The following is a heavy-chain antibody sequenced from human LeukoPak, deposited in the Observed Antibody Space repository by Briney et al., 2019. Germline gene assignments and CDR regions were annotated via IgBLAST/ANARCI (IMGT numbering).Heavy chain of an antibody. D-gene: IGHD1-26*01. Sequence: PSETLSLTCTVSGGSISSSSYYWGWIRQPPGKGLEWIGYISFSGSTHYNPSLRSRVTISLDMSKNQFSLKLTSVTAADTAVYYCARRPQLVGATQFDYWGQGALVTVSS. CDR3: ARRPQLVGATQFDY. V-gene: IGHV4-61*05. CDR2: ISFSGST. CDR1: GGSISSSSYY. J-gene: IGHJ4*02.